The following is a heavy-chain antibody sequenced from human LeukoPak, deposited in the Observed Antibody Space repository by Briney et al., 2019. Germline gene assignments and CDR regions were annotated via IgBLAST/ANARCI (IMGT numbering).Heavy chain of an antibody. CDR3: ARGRWELLRRYYFDY. Sequence: KSSETLSLTCAVYGGSFSGYYWSWIRQPSGKGLEWIGEINHSGSTNYNPSLKSRVTISVDTSKNQFSLKLSSVTAADTAVYYCARGRWELLRRYYFDYWGQGTLVTVSS. V-gene: IGHV4-34*01. CDR1: GGSFSGYY. CDR2: INHSGST. D-gene: IGHD1-26*01. J-gene: IGHJ4*02.